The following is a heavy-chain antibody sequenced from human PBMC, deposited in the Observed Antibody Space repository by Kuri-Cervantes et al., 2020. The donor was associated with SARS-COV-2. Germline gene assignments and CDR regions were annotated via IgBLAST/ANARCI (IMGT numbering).Heavy chain of an antibody. CDR1: GGSISSSSYY. CDR3: SRTSGYGSSWSLYYYYYMDV. D-gene: IGHD6-13*01. Sequence: SETLSLTCTVSGGSISSSSYYWGWNRQPPGKGLEWIGIIYYSGSTYYNPSLKSRVTISVDTSKTQFNLKLSPVTAADTAVYYYSRTSGYGSSWSLYYYYYMDVWGKGTTVTVSS. CDR2: IYYSGST. V-gene: IGHV4-39*06. J-gene: IGHJ6*03.